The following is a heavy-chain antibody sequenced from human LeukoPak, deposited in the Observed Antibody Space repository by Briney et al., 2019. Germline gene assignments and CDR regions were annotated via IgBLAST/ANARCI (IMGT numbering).Heavy chain of an antibody. D-gene: IGHD1-7*01. Sequence: ASVKVSCKASGYTFTSYYMHWVRQAPGQGLEWMGIINPSGGSTSYAQKFQGRVTMTRDTSASTVYMELSSLRSEDTAVYHCAREGTGTHDYWGQGTLVTVSS. J-gene: IGHJ4*02. CDR3: AREGTGTHDY. CDR1: GYTFTSYY. CDR2: INPSGGST. V-gene: IGHV1-46*01.